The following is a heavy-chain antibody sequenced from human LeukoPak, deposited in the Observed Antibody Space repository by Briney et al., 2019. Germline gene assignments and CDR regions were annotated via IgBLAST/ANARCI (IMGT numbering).Heavy chain of an antibody. CDR2: INHSGST. CDR1: GGSFSGYY. CDR3: ARAFTQLWPRYYYYGMDV. Sequence: SETLSLTCAVYGGSFSGYYWSWIRQPPGKGLEWIGEINHSGSTNYNPSLKSRVTISVDTSKNQFSLKLSSVTAADTAVYYCARAFTQLWPRYYYYGMDVWGQGTTVTVSS. D-gene: IGHD5-18*01. V-gene: IGHV4-34*01. J-gene: IGHJ6*02.